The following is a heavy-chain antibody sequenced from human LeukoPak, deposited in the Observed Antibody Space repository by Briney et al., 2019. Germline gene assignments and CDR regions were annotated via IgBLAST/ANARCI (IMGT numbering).Heavy chain of an antibody. CDR3: ARRRAMDRSDAFDI. CDR2: TYYSGSA. J-gene: IGHJ3*02. V-gene: IGHV4-59*08. Sequence: SETLSLTCTVPGGSISNYYWNWIRQPPRKGLEWIVYTYYSGSANYKPSLGSRVPILVDASKKCFSLILSSVTAADTAVYYCARRRAMDRSDAFDIWGQGTMCTVSS. D-gene: IGHD2-2*03. CDR1: GGSISNYY.